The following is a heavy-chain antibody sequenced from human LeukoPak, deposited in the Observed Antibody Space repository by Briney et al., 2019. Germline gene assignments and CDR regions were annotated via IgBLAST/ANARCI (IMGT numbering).Heavy chain of an antibody. V-gene: IGHV3-15*05. Sequence: GGSLRLSCAASGFSFNNAWMSWVRQAPGKGLEWVGRIKSKTDGGTTDYAAPVKGRFSISRDDLKNTLYLQLNSLETEDTAVYYCTTDNRRVIVSPTWGQGTLVTVSS. D-gene: IGHD3-22*01. CDR3: TTDNRRVIVSPT. CDR2: IKSKTDGGTT. CDR1: GFSFNNAW. J-gene: IGHJ5*02.